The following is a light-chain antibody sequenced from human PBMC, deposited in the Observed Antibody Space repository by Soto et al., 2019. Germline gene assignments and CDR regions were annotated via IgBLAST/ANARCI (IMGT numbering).Light chain of an antibody. J-gene: IGKJ2*01. Sequence: IQLTQSPSSLSASVGDRVTITCRASQDIRRSLAWYQQTPKKAPKLLIYAASTLHSGVPSRFSGSGSGTDFTLTISSLQPEDFATYYCQQSYKTPYTFGQGTKLELK. CDR3: QQSYKTPYT. CDR2: AAS. V-gene: IGKV1-9*01. CDR1: QDIRRS.